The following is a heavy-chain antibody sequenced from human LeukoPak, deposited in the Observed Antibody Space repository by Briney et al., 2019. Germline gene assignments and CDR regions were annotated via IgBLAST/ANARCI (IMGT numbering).Heavy chain of an antibody. D-gene: IGHD6-13*01. V-gene: IGHV3-23*01. CDR2: ISGSGGST. J-gene: IGHJ4*02. CDR3: AKGGSSRALDY. Sequence: GGSLRLSCAASGFTFSNFWMSWARQAPGKGLEWVSAISGSGGSTYYADSVKGRFTISRDNSKNTLYLQMNSLRAEDTAVYYCAKGGSSRALDYWGQGTLVTVSS. CDR1: GFTFSNFW.